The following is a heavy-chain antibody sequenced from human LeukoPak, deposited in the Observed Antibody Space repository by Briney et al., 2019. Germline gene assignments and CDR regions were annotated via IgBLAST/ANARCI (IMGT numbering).Heavy chain of an antibody. CDR1: GFTFSDYY. V-gene: IGHV3-11*04. CDR3: ARQTYYDFWSGYLDAFDI. Sequence: PGGFLRLSCAASGFTFSDYYMSWIRQAPGKGLEWVSYISSSGSTIYYADSVKGRFTISRDNSKNTLYLQMNSLRAEDTAVYYCARQTYYDFWSGYLDAFDIWGQGTMVTVSS. CDR2: ISSSGSTI. D-gene: IGHD3-3*01. J-gene: IGHJ3*02.